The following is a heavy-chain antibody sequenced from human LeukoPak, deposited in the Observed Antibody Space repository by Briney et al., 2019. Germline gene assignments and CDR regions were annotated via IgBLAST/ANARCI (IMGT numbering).Heavy chain of an antibody. CDR2: FNPNSGGT. J-gene: IGHJ6*02. V-gene: IGHV1-2*02. D-gene: IGHD6-19*01. CDR3: ASKHFQWLGDYYYYGMDV. CDR1: GYTFTGYY. Sequence: APVKVSCKASGYTFTGYYMHWVRQAPGQGLEWMGWFNPNSGGTNYAQKFQGRVTMTRDTSISTAYMEQSRLRSDDTAVYYCASKHFQWLGDYYYYGMDVWGQGTTVTVSS.